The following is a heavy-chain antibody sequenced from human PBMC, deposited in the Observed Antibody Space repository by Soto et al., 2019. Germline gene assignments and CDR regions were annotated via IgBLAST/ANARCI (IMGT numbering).Heavy chain of an antibody. CDR3: ARDGWDGSGSLDY. CDR2: INPSGGST. CDR1: GYTFTSYY. D-gene: IGHD3-10*01. V-gene: IGHV1-46*01. J-gene: IGHJ4*02. Sequence: ASVQVSCKASGYTFTSYYMHWVRQAPGQGLEWMGIINPSGGSTSYAQKFQGRVPMTRDTSTSTVYMELSSLRSEDTAVDYCARDGWDGSGSLDYWGQGTLFTASS.